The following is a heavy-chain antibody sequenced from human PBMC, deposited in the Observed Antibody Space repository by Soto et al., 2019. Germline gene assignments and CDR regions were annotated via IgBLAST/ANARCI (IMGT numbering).Heavy chain of an antibody. D-gene: IGHD6-13*01. CDR3: ARGGSSWSAEYYEH. CDR2: ISGFNGNT. Sequence: ASEQGSCKDSGYTFTTYGISWVRQGPGQGPEWMGWISGFNGNTKYARKVQGRVTLTTDTSATTAYMELRGLRSDDTAVYYCARGGSSWSAEYYEHWGQGTLVTVSS. V-gene: IGHV1-18*04. CDR1: GYTFTTYG. J-gene: IGHJ1*01.